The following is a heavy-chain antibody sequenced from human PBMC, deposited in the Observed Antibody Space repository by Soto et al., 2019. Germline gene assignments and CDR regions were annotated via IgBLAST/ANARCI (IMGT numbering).Heavy chain of an antibody. CDR2: IKSKTDGGTT. CDR3: TMRITIFGVVIIVDY. V-gene: IGHV3-15*01. D-gene: IGHD3-3*01. Sequence: EVQLVESGGGLVKPGGSLRLSCAASAFTFSNAWMSWVRQAPGKGLEWVGRIKSKTDGGTTDYAAPVKGRFTISRDDSKNTLYLQMNSLKTEDTAVYYCTMRITIFGVVIIVDYWGQGTLVTVSS. CDR1: AFTFSNAW. J-gene: IGHJ4*02.